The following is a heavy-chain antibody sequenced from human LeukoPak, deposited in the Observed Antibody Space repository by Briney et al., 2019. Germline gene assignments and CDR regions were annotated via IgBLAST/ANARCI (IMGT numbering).Heavy chain of an antibody. CDR1: GYAFTYYY. V-gene: IGHV1-46*01. Sequence: ASVKVSCKASGYAFTYYYIHWVRQAPGQGLEWMGIINPSGGSTSYAQKFQGRVIMTRDTSTSTVYMDLSSLRSDDTAVYYCASLGATTIYYYGMDVWGQGTTVTVTS. CDR3: ASLGATTIYYYGMDV. CDR2: INPSGGST. D-gene: IGHD1-26*01. J-gene: IGHJ6*02.